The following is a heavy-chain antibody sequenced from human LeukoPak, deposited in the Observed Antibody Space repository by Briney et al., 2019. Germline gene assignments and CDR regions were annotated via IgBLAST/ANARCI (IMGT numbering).Heavy chain of an antibody. CDR1: GFTFSSYW. CDR3: ARVSAIFGVVTAFDY. J-gene: IGHJ4*02. Sequence: GGSLSLFCAASGFTFSSYWMSWVRQAPGRGLECVAYIKQDGSEKYYVDSMKGRFTISRDDAQNSLYLQKNSLRAEDTAVYYCARVSAIFGVVTAFDYWGQGTLVTVSS. V-gene: IGHV3-7*01. D-gene: IGHD3-3*01. CDR2: IKQDGSEK.